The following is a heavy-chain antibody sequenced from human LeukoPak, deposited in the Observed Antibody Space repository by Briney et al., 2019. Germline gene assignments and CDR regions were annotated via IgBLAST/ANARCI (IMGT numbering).Heavy chain of an antibody. CDR1: DIGDFY. Sequence: SETLSLTCTVSDIGDFYWSWIRQPPGRGLEWIGYIYYSGSTNYNPSLKSRVTISVDTSKNQFSLKLSSVTAADTAVYYCARENDRYGRIDYWGQGTQVTVSS. V-gene: IGHV4-59*01. D-gene: IGHD5-18*01. J-gene: IGHJ4*02. CDR2: IYYSGST. CDR3: ARENDRYGRIDY.